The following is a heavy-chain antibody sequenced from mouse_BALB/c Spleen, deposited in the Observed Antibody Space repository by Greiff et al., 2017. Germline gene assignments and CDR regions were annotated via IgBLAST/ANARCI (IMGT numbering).Heavy chain of an antibody. CDR1: GYSFTSYW. J-gene: IGHJ4*01. CDR2: IYPGNSDT. D-gene: IGHD2-10*02. Sequence: VQLKESGTVLARPGASVKMSCKASGYSFTSYWMHWVKQRPGQGLEWIGAIYPGNSDTSYNQKFKGKAKLTAVTSASTAYMELSSLTNEDSAVYYCTRGGYGNYFYYYAMDYWGQGTSVTVSS. V-gene: IGHV1-5*01. CDR3: TRGGYGNYFYYYAMDY.